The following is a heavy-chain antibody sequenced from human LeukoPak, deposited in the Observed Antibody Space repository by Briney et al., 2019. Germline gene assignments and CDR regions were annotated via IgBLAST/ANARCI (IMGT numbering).Heavy chain of an antibody. V-gene: IGHV1-2*02. CDR1: GYTFTGYY. J-gene: IGHJ5*02. CDR2: INPNSGGT. Sequence: ASVKVSCKASGYTFTGYYMHWVRQAPGQGLEWMGWINPNSGGTNYAQKLQGRGTMTRDTSISTAYMELSRLRSDDTAVYYCARDARIVVVPAALGSWGQGTLVTVSS. D-gene: IGHD2-2*01. CDR3: ARDARIVVVPAALGS.